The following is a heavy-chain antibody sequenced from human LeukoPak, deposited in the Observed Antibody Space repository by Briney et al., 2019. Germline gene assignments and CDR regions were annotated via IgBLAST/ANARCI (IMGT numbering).Heavy chain of an antibody. CDR2: IKDDGGDK. CDR1: GFTFSSYW. V-gene: IGHV3-7*01. Sequence: GGSLRLSCAASGFTFSSYWMSWVRQAPGKGLEWVANIKDDGGDKDYWNSVKVRFTTARYNAKNSLSLQMQSLRPEDAAVYYCETDRSSGWPGSFEYWGEGTLVPVSS. D-gene: IGHD6-19*01. J-gene: IGHJ4*02. CDR3: ETDRSSGWPGSFEY.